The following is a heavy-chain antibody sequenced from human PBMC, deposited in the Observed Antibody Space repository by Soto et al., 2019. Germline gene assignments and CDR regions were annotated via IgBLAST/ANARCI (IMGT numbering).Heavy chain of an antibody. CDR2: IGTLHDT. CDR1: GFTFSAYD. D-gene: IGHD3-16*01. Sequence: EVQLVESGGGLVQPGGSLRLSCAASGFTFSAYDMHWVRQPTGKGLEWISAIGTLHDTYYPDSVKGRFTISRNNAKNSLYLKMNNLKTGNTVVFYCGRQASSWHGGGGWFDPWGQGTLVTVSS. V-gene: IGHV3-13*01. CDR3: GRQASSWHGGGGWFDP. J-gene: IGHJ5*02.